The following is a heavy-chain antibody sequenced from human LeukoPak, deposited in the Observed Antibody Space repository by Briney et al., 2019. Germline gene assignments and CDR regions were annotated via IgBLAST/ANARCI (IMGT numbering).Heavy chain of an antibody. CDR3: ARDYDSSGYSPFGY. Sequence: ASVKVSCKASGYTFTSYGISWVRQAPGQGLEWMGRISAYNGNTNYAQKLQGRVTMTTDTSTSTAYMELRSLRSDDTAVYYCARDYDSSGYSPFGYWGQGTLVTVSS. CDR2: ISAYNGNT. CDR1: GYTFTSYG. D-gene: IGHD3-22*01. J-gene: IGHJ4*02. V-gene: IGHV1-18*01.